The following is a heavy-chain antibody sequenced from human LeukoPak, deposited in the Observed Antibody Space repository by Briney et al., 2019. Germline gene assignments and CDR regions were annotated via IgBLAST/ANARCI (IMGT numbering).Heavy chain of an antibody. Sequence: PSETLSLTCTVSGGSISSGDYYWSWIRQPPGKGLEWIGYIYYSGSTYYNPSLKSRVTISVDTSKNQFSPKLSSVTAADTAVYYCATLKRGRNGEPYWGQGTLVTVSS. CDR3: ATLKRGRNGEPY. CDR1: GGSISSGDYY. D-gene: IGHD1-1*01. V-gene: IGHV4-30-4*08. J-gene: IGHJ4*02. CDR2: IYYSGST.